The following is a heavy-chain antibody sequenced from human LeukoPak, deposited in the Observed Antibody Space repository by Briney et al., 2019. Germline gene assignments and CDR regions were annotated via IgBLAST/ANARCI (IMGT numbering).Heavy chain of an antibody. V-gene: IGHV3-21*01. J-gene: IGHJ5*02. CDR1: GFTFSSYS. D-gene: IGHD6-13*01. CDR2: ISSSSSYI. Sequence: GGSLRLSCAASGFTFSSYSMNWVRQAPGKGLEWVSSISSSSSYIYYADSVKGRFTISRDNAKNSLYLQMNSLRAEDTAVYYCARQPGGGGSRNPLGWFDPWGQGTLVTVSS. CDR3: ARQPGGGGSRNPLGWFDP.